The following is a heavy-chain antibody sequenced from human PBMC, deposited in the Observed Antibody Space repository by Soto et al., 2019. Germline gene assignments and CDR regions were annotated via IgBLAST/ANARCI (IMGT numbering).Heavy chain of an antibody. CDR3: ARHRLASSPWGYYYMDV. J-gene: IGHJ6*03. CDR1: GGSISSSSYY. Sequence: PSETLSLTCTVSGGSISSSSYYWGWIRQPPGKGLEWIGSTYYSGSTYYNPSLKSRVTISVDTSQNQFSLKLSSVTAADTAVYYCARHRLASSPWGYYYMDVWGKGTTVTVFS. CDR2: TYYSGST. D-gene: IGHD3-16*01. V-gene: IGHV4-39*01.